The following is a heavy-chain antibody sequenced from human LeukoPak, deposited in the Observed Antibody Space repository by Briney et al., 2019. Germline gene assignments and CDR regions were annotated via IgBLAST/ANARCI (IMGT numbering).Heavy chain of an antibody. CDR2: INHSGST. CDR3: ARGPYCSSTSCYTPPEN. D-gene: IGHD2-2*02. CDR1: GGSFSGYY. J-gene: IGHJ4*02. Sequence: SETLSLTCAVYGGSFSGYYWSWIRQPPGKGLEWIGEINHSGSTNYNPSLKSRVTISVDTSKNQFSLKLSSVTAADTAVYYCARGPYCSSTSCYTPPENWSQGTLVTVSS. V-gene: IGHV4-34*01.